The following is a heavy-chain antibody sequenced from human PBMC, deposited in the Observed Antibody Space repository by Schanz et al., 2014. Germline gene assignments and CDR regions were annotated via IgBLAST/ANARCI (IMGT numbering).Heavy chain of an antibody. CDR2: IEFSGGTT. Sequence: EAQLLESGGGLVQPGGSLRLSCAASGFNFKAYAMSWVRQAPGKGLEWVSGIEFSGGTTYYADSVKGRFTISRDNSKNILTMQMSSLRAEDTAVYYCAKAGSGWSTAGYYYWGQGTLVAVSS. J-gene: IGHJ4*02. CDR1: GFNFKAYA. CDR3: AKAGSGWSTAGYYY. V-gene: IGHV3-23*01. D-gene: IGHD6-19*01.